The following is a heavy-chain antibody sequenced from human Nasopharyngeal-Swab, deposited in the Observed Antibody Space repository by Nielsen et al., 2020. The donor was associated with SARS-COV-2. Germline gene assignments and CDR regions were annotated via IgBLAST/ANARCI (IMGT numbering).Heavy chain of an antibody. Sequence: GESLKISCAASGFTFSSYWMHWVRQAPGKGLVSVSRINSDVDITSYADSVKGRFTISRDNAKNTLYLQMSGLRGEDTAVYYCAKGRVGATPYYLDYWGQGTLVTVSS. V-gene: IGHV3-74*01. CDR3: AKGRVGATPYYLDY. CDR2: INSDVDIT. CDR1: GFTFSSYW. J-gene: IGHJ4*02. D-gene: IGHD1-26*01.